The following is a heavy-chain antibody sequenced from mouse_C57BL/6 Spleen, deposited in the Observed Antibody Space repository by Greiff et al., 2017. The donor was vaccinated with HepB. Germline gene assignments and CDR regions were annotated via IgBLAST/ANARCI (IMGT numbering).Heavy chain of an antibody. D-gene: IGHD2-4*01. J-gene: IGHJ1*03. Sequence: EVQRVESGPGLVKPSQSLSLTCSVTGYSITSGYYWNWIRQFPGNKLEWMGYISYDGSNNYNPSLKNRISITRDTSKNQFFLKLNSVTTEDTATYYCARDDYENWYFDVWGTGTTVTVSS. CDR1: GYSITSGYY. CDR2: ISYDGSN. CDR3: ARDDYENWYFDV. V-gene: IGHV3-6*01.